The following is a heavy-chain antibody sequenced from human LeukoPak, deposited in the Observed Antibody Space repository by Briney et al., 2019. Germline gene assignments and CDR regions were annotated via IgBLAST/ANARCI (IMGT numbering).Heavy chain of an antibody. CDR3: ARKGAGRAYYFDY. V-gene: IGHV4-59*04. J-gene: IGHJ4*02. D-gene: IGHD1-26*01. CDR2: IYYSGST. CDR1: GGSISSYY. Sequence: SETLSLTCTVSGGSISSYYWSWIRQPPGKGLEWIGYIYYSGSTYYNPSLKSRVTMSVDTSKNQFSLKLSSVTAVDTAVYYCARKGAGRAYYFDYWGQGTLVTVSS.